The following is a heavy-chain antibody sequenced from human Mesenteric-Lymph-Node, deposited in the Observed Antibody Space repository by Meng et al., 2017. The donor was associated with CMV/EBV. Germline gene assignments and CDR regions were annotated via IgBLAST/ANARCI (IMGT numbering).Heavy chain of an antibody. CDR3: ARDQGILTGYSPFDT. CDR2: INPHTGGT. D-gene: IGHD3-9*01. V-gene: IGHV1-2*02. J-gene: IGHJ5*02. Sequence: ASVKVSCKASGYTFTDYYIHWVRQAPGQGLEWMGWINPHTGGTNYAQKFQDRVTMTRDTSITTAYLDLSRLKSDDTALYYCARDQGILTGYSPFDTWGQGTLVTVSS. CDR1: GYTFTDYY.